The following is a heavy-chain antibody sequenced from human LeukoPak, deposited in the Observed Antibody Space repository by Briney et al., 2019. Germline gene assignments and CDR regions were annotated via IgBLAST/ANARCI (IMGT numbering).Heavy chain of an antibody. CDR3: ARVRSRYSSCWYPPDD. V-gene: IGHV3-64*01. D-gene: IGHD6-13*01. J-gene: IGHJ4*02. Sequence: PGGSLRLSCAASGFTFSSYAMHWVRQAPGKGLEYVSAISSNGGSTYYANSVKGRFTISRDNSKNTLYLQMGSLRAEDMAVYYCARVRSRYSSCWYPPDDWGQGTLVTVSS. CDR1: GFTFSSYA. CDR2: ISSNGGST.